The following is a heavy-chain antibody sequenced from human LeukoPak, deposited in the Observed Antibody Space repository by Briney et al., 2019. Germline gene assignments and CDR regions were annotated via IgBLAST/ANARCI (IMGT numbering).Heavy chain of an antibody. CDR3: ARGEYQLPKYYYYGMDV. V-gene: IGHV1-69*01. J-gene: IGHJ6*04. CDR2: IIPIFGTA. D-gene: IGHD2-2*01. Sequence: AASVKVSCKASGGTFSSHAISWVRQAPGQGLEWMGGIIPIFGTANYAQKFQGRVTITADESTSTAYMELSSLRSEDTAVYYCARGEYQLPKYYYYGMDVWGKGTTVTVSS. CDR1: GGTFSSHA.